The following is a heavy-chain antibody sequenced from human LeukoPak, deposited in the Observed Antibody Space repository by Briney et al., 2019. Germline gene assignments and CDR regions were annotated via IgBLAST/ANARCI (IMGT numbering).Heavy chain of an antibody. Sequence: GGSLRLSCAASGFTFSSHSMNWVRQAPGKGLEWVSSISSSSSYIYYADSVKGRFTISRDNAKNSLYLQMNSLRAEDTAVYYCASLGYDSSGQSLRGDGMDVWGQGTTVTVSS. J-gene: IGHJ6*02. CDR2: ISSSSSYI. CDR3: ASLGYDSSGQSLRGDGMDV. CDR1: GFTFSSHS. D-gene: IGHD3-22*01. V-gene: IGHV3-21*01.